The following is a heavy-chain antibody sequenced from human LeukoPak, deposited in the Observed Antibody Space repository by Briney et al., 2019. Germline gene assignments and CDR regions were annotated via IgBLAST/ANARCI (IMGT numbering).Heavy chain of an antibody. Sequence: ASVKVSCKASGYTFTSYYMNWVRQAPGQGLEWMGIINPSGGSTSYAQKFQGRVTMTRDTSTSTVYMELSSLRSEDTAVYYCARDRDPVTTSYYYYYYMDVWGKGTTVTVSS. J-gene: IGHJ6*03. CDR3: ARDRDPVTTSYYYYYYMDV. V-gene: IGHV1-46*01. CDR1: GYTFTSYY. CDR2: INPSGGST. D-gene: IGHD4-11*01.